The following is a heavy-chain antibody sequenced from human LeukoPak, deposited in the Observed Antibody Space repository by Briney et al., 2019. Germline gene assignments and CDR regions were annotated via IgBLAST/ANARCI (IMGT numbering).Heavy chain of an antibody. CDR1: GFTFSSYA. CDR3: ATPQWFGELWGAFDY. D-gene: IGHD3-10*01. Sequence: GGSLRLSCAASGFTFSSYAMSWVRQAPGKGLEWVSAMSGSGGSTYYADSVKGRFTISRDNSKNTLYLQMNSLRAEDTAVYYCATPQWFGELWGAFDYWGQGTLVTVSS. J-gene: IGHJ4*02. V-gene: IGHV3-23*01. CDR2: MSGSGGST.